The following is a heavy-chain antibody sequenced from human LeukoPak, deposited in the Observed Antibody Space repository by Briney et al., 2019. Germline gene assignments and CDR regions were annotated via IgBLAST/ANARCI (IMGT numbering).Heavy chain of an antibody. D-gene: IGHD6-13*01. CDR2: IYYSGST. J-gene: IGHJ4*02. V-gene: IGHV4-59*12. Sequence: SETLSLTCTVSGGSISSYYWSWIRQPPGKGLEWIGYIYYSGSTNYNPSLKSRVTISVDTSKNQFSLKLSSVTAADTAVYYCARGGSWYGVFDYWGQGTLVTVSS. CDR3: ARGGSWYGVFDY. CDR1: GGSISSYY.